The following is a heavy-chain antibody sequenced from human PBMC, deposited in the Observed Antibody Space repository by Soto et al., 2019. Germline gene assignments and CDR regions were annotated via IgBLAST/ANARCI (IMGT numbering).Heavy chain of an antibody. V-gene: IGHV1-46*01. CDR3: AKPQIARHCYCGMEV. J-gene: IGHJ6*02. CDR1: GYTFTSFY. CDR2: INPSGTTT. Sequence: QVQLVQSGAEVKKPGASVKVSCKASGYTFTSFYMHWVRQAPGQGLEWMGIINPSGTTTDYAQKFQGRVTMTRDTSTSTYYMELSSLTSEDTAVYYCAKPQIARHCYCGMEVWGQGTAVTVSS.